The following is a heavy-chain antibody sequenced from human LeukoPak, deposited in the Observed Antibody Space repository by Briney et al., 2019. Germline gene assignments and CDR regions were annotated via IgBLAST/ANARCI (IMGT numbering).Heavy chain of an antibody. CDR3: ARGGSGWSVDY. CDR2: ISYDVSNK. J-gene: IGHJ4*02. CDR1: GFTFSSYA. D-gene: IGHD6-19*01. Sequence: GRSLRLSCAASGFTFSSYAMHWVRQAPGKGLEWVAVISYDVSNKYYADSVKGRFTISRDNSKNTLYLQMNSLRAEDTAVYYCARGGSGWSVDYWGQGTLVTVSS. V-gene: IGHV3-30-3*01.